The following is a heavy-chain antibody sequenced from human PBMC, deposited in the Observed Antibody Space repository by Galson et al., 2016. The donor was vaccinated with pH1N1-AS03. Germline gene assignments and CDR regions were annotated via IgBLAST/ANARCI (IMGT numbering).Heavy chain of an antibody. CDR1: GGSIRINH. CDR3: ASSPRTIAVAGTFPSRFDP. V-gene: IGHV4-59*08. D-gene: IGHD6-19*01. Sequence: ETLSLTCSVSGGSIRINHWSWIRQPPGKGLEWLGDIHYSGITDYNPSLKRRSAISVDTSKHQFSLRLRSVTAADTALYYCASSPRTIAVAGTFPSRFDPWGQGMLVTVSS. J-gene: IGHJ5*02. CDR2: IHYSGIT.